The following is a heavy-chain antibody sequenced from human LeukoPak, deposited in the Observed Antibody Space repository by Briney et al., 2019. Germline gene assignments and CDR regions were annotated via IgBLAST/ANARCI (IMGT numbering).Heavy chain of an antibody. V-gene: IGHV1-2*02. CDR3: AREESGIRLDS. Sequence: ASVTVSCKASGYTFTGYYIHWVRQAPGQGLEWMGWMNAKSGGTNYAQKYQGRVTMTRDTSISTAYMEVSRLRSDDTAVYYCAREESGIRLDSWGQGTLVTVSS. CDR1: GYTFTGYY. J-gene: IGHJ5*01. D-gene: IGHD2-15*01. CDR2: MNAKSGGT.